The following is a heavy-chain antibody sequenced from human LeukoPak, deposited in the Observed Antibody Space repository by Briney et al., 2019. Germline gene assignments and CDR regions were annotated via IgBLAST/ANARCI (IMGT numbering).Heavy chain of an antibody. D-gene: IGHD2-2*01. J-gene: IGHJ4*02. CDR1: GYTFTTYG. V-gene: IGHV1-2*02. CDR3: ARVGVPAAIDY. Sequence: ASVKVSCKASGYTFTTYGINWVRQAPGQGLEWMGWINPNSSGTNYAQKFQGRVTMTRDTSISTAYMELSRLRSDDTAVYYCARVGVPAAIDYWGQGTLVTVSS. CDR2: INPNSSGT.